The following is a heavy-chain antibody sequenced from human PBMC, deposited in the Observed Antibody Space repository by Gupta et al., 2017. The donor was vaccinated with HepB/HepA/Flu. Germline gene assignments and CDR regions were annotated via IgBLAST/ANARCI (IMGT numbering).Heavy chain of an antibody. D-gene: IGHD3-16*01. CDR1: GFTCSSNV. Sequence: EVQVLESGGGLVQPGGSLRLSCAASGFTCSSNVMSWVRQAPGKGLEWVSGISGNGGSTYHADSVRGRFTISRDNSKNTLYLQMNSLRAEDTAVYYCAKIPSSRLKPFYFDFWGQGTLVTVSS. CDR2: ISGNGGST. V-gene: IGHV3-23*01. CDR3: AKIPSSRLKPFYFDF. J-gene: IGHJ4*02.